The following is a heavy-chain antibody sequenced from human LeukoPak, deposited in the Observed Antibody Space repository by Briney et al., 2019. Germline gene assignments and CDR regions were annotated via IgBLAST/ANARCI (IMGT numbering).Heavy chain of an antibody. J-gene: IGHJ3*02. CDR2: ISGSGGST. V-gene: IGHV3-23*01. Sequence: GGSLRLSCAASGFTFSSYAMSWVRQAPGKGLEWVSAISGSGGSTYYADSVKGRFTISRDNSKNTLYLQMNSLRAEDTAVYYCAKARVAAAAAIDAFDIWGQGTMVTVSS. CDR3: AKARVAAAAAIDAFDI. D-gene: IGHD6-13*01. CDR1: GFTFSSYA.